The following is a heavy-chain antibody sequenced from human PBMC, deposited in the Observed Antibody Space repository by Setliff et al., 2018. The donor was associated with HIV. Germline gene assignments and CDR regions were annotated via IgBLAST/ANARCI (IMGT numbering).Heavy chain of an antibody. J-gene: IGHJ4*02. V-gene: IGHV4-38-2*01. D-gene: IGHD3-10*01. Sequence: TLSLTCAVSGYSISSGYYWGWIRQPPGKGLEWIGSIYHSGSTYYNPSLKSRVTISVDTSKNQFSLKLSSVTAADTAVYYCARSNTVRGVIPFDYWGQGTLVTVSS. CDR3: ARSNTVRGVIPFDY. CDR2: IYHSGST. CDR1: GYSISSGYY.